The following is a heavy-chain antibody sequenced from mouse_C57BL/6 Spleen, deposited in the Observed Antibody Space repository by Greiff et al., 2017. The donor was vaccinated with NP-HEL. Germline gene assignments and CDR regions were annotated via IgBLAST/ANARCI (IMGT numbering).Heavy chain of an antibody. CDR2: INPSNGGT. Sequence: VQLQESGTELVKPGASVKLSCKASGYTFTSYWMHWVKQRPGQGLEWIGNINPSNGGTNYNEKFKSKATLTVDKSSSTAYMQLSSRTSEDAAVYDCARSRDDDGFADWGQGTLVTVSA. D-gene: IGHD2-4*01. V-gene: IGHV1-53*01. J-gene: IGHJ3*01. CDR1: GYTFTSYW. CDR3: ARSRDDDGFAD.